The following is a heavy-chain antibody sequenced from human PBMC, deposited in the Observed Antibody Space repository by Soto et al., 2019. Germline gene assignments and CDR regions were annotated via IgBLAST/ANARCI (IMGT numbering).Heavy chain of an antibody. J-gene: IGHJ3*01. Sequence: YWMHWVRQVPGKGLLWVSHIQNDASLTTSDSVKGRFIISRDNAKNTLYLQMNGLRVEDTAVYFCVRGQRGGFDLWGQGTMVTVSS. CDR3: VRGQRGGFDL. CDR1: YW. CDR2: IQNDASLT. D-gene: IGHD2-15*01. V-gene: IGHV3-74*01.